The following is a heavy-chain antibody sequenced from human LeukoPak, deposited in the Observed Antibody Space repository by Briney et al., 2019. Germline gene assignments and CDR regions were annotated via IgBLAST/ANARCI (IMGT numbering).Heavy chain of an antibody. Sequence: PSETLSLTCTVSGGSISSYYWSWIRQPPGKGLEWIGHIYYSGSTNYNPSLESRVTISVDTSKNQFSLKLSSVTAADTAVYYCAREHPSIVGATDYFDYWGQGTLATVSS. CDR3: AREHPSIVGATDYFDY. J-gene: IGHJ4*02. CDR1: GGSISSYY. D-gene: IGHD1-26*01. V-gene: IGHV4-59*01. CDR2: IYYSGST.